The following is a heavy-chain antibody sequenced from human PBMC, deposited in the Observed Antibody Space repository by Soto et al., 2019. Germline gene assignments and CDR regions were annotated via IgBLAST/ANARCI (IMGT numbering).Heavy chain of an antibody. V-gene: IGHV1-18*01. CDR3: ARDPITIFGVVIPYYYMDV. D-gene: IGHD3-3*01. J-gene: IGHJ6*03. CDR2: ISAYNGNT. CDR1: GYTFTSYG. Sequence: ASVKVSCKASGYTFTSYGISWVRQAPGQGLEWMGWISAYNGNTNYAQKLQGRVTMTTDTSTSTAYMELRSLRSDDTAVYYCARDPITIFGVVIPYYYMDVWGKETTVTVSS.